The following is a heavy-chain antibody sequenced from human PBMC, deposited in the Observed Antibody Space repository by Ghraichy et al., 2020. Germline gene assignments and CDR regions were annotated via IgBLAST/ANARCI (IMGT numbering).Heavy chain of an antibody. J-gene: IGHJ6*03. V-gene: IGHV4-39*01. CDR2: MYYSGST. Sequence: SETLSLTCTVSGGSIRNNNYYWGWIRQPPEKGLEWVATMYYSGSTFYNPSLESRVTMSVDTSRNQFFLKLSSLTAADTAIYYCARHLRYCASASCFYMDVWGKGTTVTVSS. CDR1: GGSIRNNNYY. CDR3: ARHLRYCASASCFYMDV. D-gene: IGHD2-2*01.